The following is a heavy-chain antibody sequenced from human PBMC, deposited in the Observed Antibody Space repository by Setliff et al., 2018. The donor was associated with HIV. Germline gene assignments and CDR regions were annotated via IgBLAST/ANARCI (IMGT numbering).Heavy chain of an antibody. J-gene: IGHJ6*03. Sequence: PSETLSLTCTVSGGSISNYYWSWIRQPPGKGLEWIGYIYYSGSTTYNPSLESRVTISIDTSKNQFSLQLSSVTAADTAVYYCARQHYYDSSGRNLMDVWGKGTTVTV. CDR3: ARQHYYDSSGRNLMDV. CDR1: GGSISNYY. D-gene: IGHD3-22*01. V-gene: IGHV4-59*08. CDR2: IYYSGST.